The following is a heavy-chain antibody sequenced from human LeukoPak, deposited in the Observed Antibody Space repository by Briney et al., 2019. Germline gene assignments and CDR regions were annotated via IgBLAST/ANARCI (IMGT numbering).Heavy chain of an antibody. J-gene: IGHJ2*01. CDR1: GGSISSSSHY. D-gene: IGHD3-3*01. CDR3: ARLDYDFWSGYKGNWYFDL. V-gene: IGHV4-39*01. CDR2: IEYRGST. Sequence: SETLSPTCTVSGGSISSSSHYWGWIRQPPGKGLEWIGIIEYRGSTYSNPPLKSRVTILVDTARNQFSLKLSSVTAADTAVYYCARLDYDFWSGYKGNWYFDLWGRGTQVTVSS.